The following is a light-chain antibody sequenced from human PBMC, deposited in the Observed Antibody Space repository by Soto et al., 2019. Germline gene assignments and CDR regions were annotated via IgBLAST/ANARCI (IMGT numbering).Light chain of an antibody. CDR3: QQYGSS. CDR1: QSVSSSY. J-gene: IGKJ1*01. CDR2: GAS. Sequence: ESVVTQSPGTLSLSPGERATLSCRASQSVSSSYLACYHQKSGQAPRLLIEGASSRATGIPYRFSGSGSGKDFTLTISRLEPEDFAVYYCQQYGSSFGQGTKVEIK. V-gene: IGKV3-20*01.